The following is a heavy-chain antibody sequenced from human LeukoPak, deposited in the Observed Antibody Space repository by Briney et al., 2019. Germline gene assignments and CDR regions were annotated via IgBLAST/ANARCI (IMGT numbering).Heavy chain of an antibody. D-gene: IGHD6-6*01. V-gene: IGHV3-48*03. CDR2: ISSSGSTI. CDR3: AREQLAYYYYYGMDV. Sequence: PGGSLRLSCAASGFTFSSYEMNWVRQAPGKGLEWVSYISSSGSTIYCADSVKGRFTTSRDNAKNSLYLQMNSLRAEDTAVYYCAREQLAYYYYYGMDVWGQGTTVTVSS. J-gene: IGHJ6*02. CDR1: GFTFSSYE.